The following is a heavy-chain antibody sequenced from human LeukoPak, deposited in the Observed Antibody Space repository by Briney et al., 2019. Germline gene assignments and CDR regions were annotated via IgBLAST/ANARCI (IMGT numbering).Heavy chain of an antibody. CDR3: ARDPFGDYSPNWFDP. Sequence: TGGSLRLSCAASGFTFSSYGMSWVRQAPGKVLEWVSSISSSSTYIYYADSVKGRFTISRDNAKNSLYLQLNSLRAEDTAVYYCARDPFGDYSPNWFDPWGQGTLVTVSS. D-gene: IGHD3-10*01. J-gene: IGHJ5*02. CDR1: GFTFSSYG. CDR2: ISSSSTYI. V-gene: IGHV3-21*01.